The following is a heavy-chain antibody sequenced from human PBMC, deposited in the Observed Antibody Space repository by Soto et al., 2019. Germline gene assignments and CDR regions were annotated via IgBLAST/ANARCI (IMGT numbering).Heavy chain of an antibody. CDR1: GGSFSGYY. CDR2: INHSGST. V-gene: IGHV4-34*01. D-gene: IGHD3-10*01. J-gene: IGHJ4*02. Sequence: SETLSLTCAVYGGSFSGYYWSWIRQPPGKGLEWIGEINHSGSTNYNPSLKTRVTISVDTSKNHSSLTLSSLTAADTAVYYCARDQFGGSQYVGYWGQGTLVTVSS. CDR3: ARDQFGGSQYVGY.